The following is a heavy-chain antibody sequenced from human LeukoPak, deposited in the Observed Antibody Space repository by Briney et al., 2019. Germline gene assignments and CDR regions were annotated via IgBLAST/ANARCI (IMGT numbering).Heavy chain of an antibody. V-gene: IGHV1-24*01. J-gene: IGHJ4*02. CDR3: ATAGGYYYFDY. Sequence: ASVTVSCKASGYSFTSHYMHWVRQAPGKGLEWMGGFDPEDGETIYAQKFQGRVTITEDTSTDTAYMELSSLRSEDTAVYYCATAGGYYYFDYWGQGTLVTVSS. D-gene: IGHD5-12*01. CDR1: GYSFTSHY. CDR2: FDPEDGET.